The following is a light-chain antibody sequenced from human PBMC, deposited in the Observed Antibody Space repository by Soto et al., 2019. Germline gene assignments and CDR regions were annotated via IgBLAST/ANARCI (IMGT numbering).Light chain of an antibody. V-gene: IGLV2-14*01. CDR3: SSYTSSSTLEYV. J-gene: IGLJ1*01. CDR2: EVS. Sequence: QSALTQPASVSGSPGQSITISCTGTSSDVGTYNYISWYQQHPGKAPKLMIYEVSNRPSGISTRFSGSKSGNTASLTISGLQAEDEADYYCSSYTSSSTLEYVFGTGTKVTVL. CDR1: SSDVGTYNY.